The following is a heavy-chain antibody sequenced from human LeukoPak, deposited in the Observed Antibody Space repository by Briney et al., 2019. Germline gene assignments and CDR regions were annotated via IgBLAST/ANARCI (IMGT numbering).Heavy chain of an antibody. Sequence: GGSLRLSCAASGFTFSSYVMHWVRQAPGKGLEWVAIISYDGSNEYYADSVKGRFTISRDNSKNTLYLQMNSLRAADTAVYYCARGLVATQRGYYYYMDVWGQGTTVTVSS. V-gene: IGHV3-30*04. CDR1: GFTFSSYV. D-gene: IGHD5-12*01. J-gene: IGHJ6*02. CDR3: ARGLVATQRGYYYYMDV. CDR2: ISYDGSNE.